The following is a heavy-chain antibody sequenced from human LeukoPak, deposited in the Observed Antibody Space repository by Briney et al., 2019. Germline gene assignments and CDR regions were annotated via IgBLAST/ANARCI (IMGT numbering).Heavy chain of an antibody. CDR1: GGSISSGGYY. V-gene: IGHV4-31*03. CDR3: ATGSMVRGVTTS. D-gene: IGHD3-10*01. Sequence: SRTLSLTCTVSGGSISSGGYYWSWIRQHPGKGLEWIGYIYYSGSTYYNPSLKSRVTISVDTSKNQFSLKLSSVTAADTAVYYCATGSMVRGVTTSWGQGTLVTVSS. CDR2: IYYSGST. J-gene: IGHJ5*02.